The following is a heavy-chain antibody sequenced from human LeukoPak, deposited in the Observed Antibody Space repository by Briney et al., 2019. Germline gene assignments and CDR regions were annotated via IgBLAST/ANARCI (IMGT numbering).Heavy chain of an antibody. D-gene: IGHD3-9*01. CDR1: GFTFSSYC. CDR3: AKDYKPYDILTGTFDY. V-gene: IGHV3-30*02. J-gene: IGHJ4*02. CDR2: IRYDGSNK. Sequence: GGSLRLSCAASGFTFSSYCMHWVRQAPGKGLEWVAFIRYDGSNKYYADSVKGRFTISRDNSKNTLYLQMNSLRAEDTAVYYCAKDYKPYDILTGTFDYWGQGTLVTVSS.